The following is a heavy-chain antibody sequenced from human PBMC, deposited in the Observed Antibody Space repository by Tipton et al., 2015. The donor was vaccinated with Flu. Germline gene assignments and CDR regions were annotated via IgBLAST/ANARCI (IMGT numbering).Heavy chain of an antibody. V-gene: IGHV3-11*01. CDR1: EFSFSDYY. D-gene: IGHD3-3*01. Sequence: SLRLSCAASEFSFSDYYMSWIRQAPGKGLEWLSYISARGDFIYYADSVKGRFTISRDNAKNSLYLQMNSLRAEDTAVYYCARDHPPSITVLGEITDYFGMAVWGQGTTVTVSS. J-gene: IGHJ6*02. CDR3: ARDHPPSITVLGEITDYFGMAV. CDR2: ISARGDFI.